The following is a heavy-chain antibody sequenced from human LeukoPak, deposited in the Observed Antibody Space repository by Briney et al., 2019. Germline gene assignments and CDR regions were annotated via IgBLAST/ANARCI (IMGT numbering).Heavy chain of an antibody. J-gene: IGHJ5*02. Sequence: SVKVSCKASGGTFSSYAISWVRQAPGQGDEWMGGIIPIFGTSNYPQKFQRRVTLTTDESTSTAYMDLSSLRSEYTAVYYCASRAGIQLWLGGGHWFDPWGQGTRVTVSS. D-gene: IGHD5-18*01. V-gene: IGHV1-69*05. CDR3: ASRAGIQLWLGGGHWFDP. CDR2: IIPIFGTS. CDR1: GGTFSSYA.